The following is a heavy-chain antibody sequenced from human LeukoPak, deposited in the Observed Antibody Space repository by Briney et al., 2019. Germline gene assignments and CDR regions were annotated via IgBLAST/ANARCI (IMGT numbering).Heavy chain of an antibody. D-gene: IGHD2-2*01. CDR2: IYTSGST. J-gene: IGHJ6*03. CDR1: GGSISSYC. V-gene: IGHV4-4*07. CDR3: ARDGSTSFRFYYYYYMDV. Sequence: SETLSLTCTVSGGSISSYCWSWIRQPAGKGLEWIGRIYTSGSTNYNPSLKSRVTMSVDTSKNQFSLKLSSVTAADTAVYYCARDGSTSFRFYYYYYMDVWGKGTTVTVSS.